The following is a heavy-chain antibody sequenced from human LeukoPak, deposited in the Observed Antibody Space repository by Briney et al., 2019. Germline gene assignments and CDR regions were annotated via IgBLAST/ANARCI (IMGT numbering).Heavy chain of an antibody. CDR2: ISPSGENT. CDR3: AKGTMTTGRGY. J-gene: IGHJ4*02. V-gene: IGHV3-23*01. CDR1: GFTFSSYG. D-gene: IGHD4-17*01. Sequence: PGRSLRLSCAASGFTFSSYGMHWVRQAPGKGLEWVSGISPSGENTYYADSVKGRFSISRDNSKNALYLQINSLRVEDTAVYYCAKGTMTTGRGYWGQGTLVTVSS.